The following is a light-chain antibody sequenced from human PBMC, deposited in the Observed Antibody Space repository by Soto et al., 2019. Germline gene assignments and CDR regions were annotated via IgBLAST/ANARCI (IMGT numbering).Light chain of an antibody. J-gene: IGKJ2*02. Sequence: ETVLTQSPGSLSLSPGERATLSCRASQSVSSNYLAWYQQKPGQAPRLLIYGASTGATGIPDRFSGSGSGTDFTLTISRLEPEDFAVYYCQQYGSRCTFGQGTKLEIK. V-gene: IGKV3-20*01. CDR2: GAS. CDR3: QQYGSRCT. CDR1: QSVSSNY.